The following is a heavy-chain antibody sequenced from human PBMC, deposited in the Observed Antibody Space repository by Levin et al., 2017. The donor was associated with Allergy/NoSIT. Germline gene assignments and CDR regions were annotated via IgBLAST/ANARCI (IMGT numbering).Heavy chain of an antibody. CDR1: GFTFSTYA. CDR2: ISRGGETI. Sequence: GGSLRLSCAASGFTFSTYAMTWVRQAPGKGLEWVSYISRGGETIYYAASVKGRFTISRDNAKTSLYLHMTSLRAEDSALYYCARDSGVTGADDYWGQGTLVTVSS. D-gene: IGHD6-13*01. J-gene: IGHJ4*02. CDR3: ARDSGVTGADDY. V-gene: IGHV3-48*04.